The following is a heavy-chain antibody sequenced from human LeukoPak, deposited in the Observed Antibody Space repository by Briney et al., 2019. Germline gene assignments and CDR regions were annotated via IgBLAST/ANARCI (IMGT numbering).Heavy chain of an antibody. J-gene: IGHJ4*02. CDR1: GFTFSNYA. CDR3: ARGHSSGWYYFDY. V-gene: IGHV3-23*01. D-gene: IGHD6-19*01. CDR2: TSGGGGTT. Sequence: GGSLRLSCAASGFTFSNYAMTWVRQAPGRGLEWVSTTSGGGGTTHYADSVKGRFIISRDNSKNTLSLQMNSLRAEDTAVYYCARGHSSGWYYFDYWGQGTLVTVSS.